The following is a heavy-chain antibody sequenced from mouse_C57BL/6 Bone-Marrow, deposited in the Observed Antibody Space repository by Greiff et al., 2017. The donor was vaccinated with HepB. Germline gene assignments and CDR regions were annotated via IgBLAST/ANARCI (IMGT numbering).Heavy chain of an antibody. V-gene: IGHV1-7*01. CDR2: INPSSGYT. Sequence: QVQLQQSGAELAKPGASVKLSCKASGYTFTSYWMHWVTQRPGQGLEWIGYINPSSGYTKYNQKFKDKATLTADKSSSTAYMQLSSLTYEDSAVYYCARGITTVPYYFDYWGQGTTLTVSS. CDR3: ARGITTVPYYFDY. CDR1: GYTFTSYW. J-gene: IGHJ2*01. D-gene: IGHD1-1*01.